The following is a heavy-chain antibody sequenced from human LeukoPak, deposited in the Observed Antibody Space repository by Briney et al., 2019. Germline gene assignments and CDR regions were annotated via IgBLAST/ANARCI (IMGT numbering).Heavy chain of an antibody. CDR3: ATYRQVLLPFES. Sequence: GGSLRLSCAASGFTFSSYGMHWVRQPPGKGLEWVSSIFPSGGEIHYADSVRGRFTISRDNSKSTLSLQMNSLRAEDTAIYYCATYRQVLLPFESWGQGTMVTVSS. V-gene: IGHV3-23*01. CDR2: IFPSGGEI. CDR1: GFTFSSYG. D-gene: IGHD2-8*02. J-gene: IGHJ4*02.